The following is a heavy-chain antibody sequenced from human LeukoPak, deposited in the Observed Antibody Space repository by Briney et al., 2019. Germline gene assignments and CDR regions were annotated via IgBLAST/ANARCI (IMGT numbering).Heavy chain of an antibody. J-gene: IGHJ4*02. V-gene: IGHV1-8*01. CDR2: MNPNSGNT. CDR3: ARGAPGSYCSGGSCPYFDY. CDR1: GYTFTSYD. D-gene: IGHD2-15*01. Sequence: ASVKVSCKASGYTFTSYDINWVRQATGQGLEWMGWMNPNSGNTGYAQKFQGRVTMTRNTSISTAYMEPSSLRSEDTAVYYCARGAPGSYCSGGSCPYFDYWGQGALVTVSS.